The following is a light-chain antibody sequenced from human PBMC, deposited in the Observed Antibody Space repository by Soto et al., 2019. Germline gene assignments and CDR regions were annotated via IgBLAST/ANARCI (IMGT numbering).Light chain of an antibody. J-gene: IGKJ4*01. V-gene: IGKV3-15*01. CDR3: QQRSSWPLT. Sequence: EIEMTQSPATLSVSPGERATLSCRASQSVNTNLAWYQQKPGQAPRLLIYGASTRAPGIPARFSGSGSGTEFTLTVSSLQSEDFAVYYCQQRSSWPLTFGGGTRVE. CDR1: QSVNTN. CDR2: GAS.